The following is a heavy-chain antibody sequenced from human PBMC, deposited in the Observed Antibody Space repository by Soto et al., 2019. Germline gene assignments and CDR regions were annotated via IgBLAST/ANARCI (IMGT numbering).Heavy chain of an antibody. Sequence: GASVKVSCKASGYTFTGYYMHWVRQAPGQGLEWMGWINPKSGGTDYAQKFQGRVTMTRDTSSSSAYMELSSLRSDDTAVYYCAKANSGDDDEFDYWGQGTQVTVS. CDR2: INPKSGGT. D-gene: IGHD5-12*01. V-gene: IGHV1-2*02. CDR1: GYTFTGYY. CDR3: AKANSGDDDEFDY. J-gene: IGHJ4*02.